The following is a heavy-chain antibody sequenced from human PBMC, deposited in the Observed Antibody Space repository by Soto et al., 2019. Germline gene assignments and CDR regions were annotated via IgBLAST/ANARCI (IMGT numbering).Heavy chain of an antibody. CDR2: IYYSGST. CDR1: GGSISSGDYY. CDR3: ARASYDYVWGSYRYTAHYFDY. D-gene: IGHD3-16*02. J-gene: IGHJ4*02. Sequence: SETLSLTCTVSGGSISSGDYYWSWIRQPPGKGLEWIGYIYYSGSTYYNPSLKSRVTISVDTSKNQFSLKLSSVTAADTAVYYCARASYDYVWGSYRYTAHYFDYWGQGTLVTVSS. V-gene: IGHV4-30-4*01.